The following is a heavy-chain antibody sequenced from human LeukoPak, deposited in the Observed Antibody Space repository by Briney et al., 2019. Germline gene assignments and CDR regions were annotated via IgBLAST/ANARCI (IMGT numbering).Heavy chain of an antibody. D-gene: IGHD3-9*01. J-gene: IGHJ3*02. Sequence: ASVKVSCKASGFTLTSSAMQWVRQARGQRLEWIGWIVVGSGNTNYAQKFQERVTITRDMSTSTAYMELSSLRSEDTAVYYCAARYGLDAFDIWGQGTMVTVSS. CDR1: GFTLTSSA. CDR3: AARYGLDAFDI. CDR2: IVVGSGNT. V-gene: IGHV1-58*02.